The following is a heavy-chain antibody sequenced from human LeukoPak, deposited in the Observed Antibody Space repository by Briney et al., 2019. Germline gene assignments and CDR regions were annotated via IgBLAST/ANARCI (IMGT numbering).Heavy chain of an antibody. D-gene: IGHD6-13*01. J-gene: IGHJ4*02. Sequence: VGSLRLSCAASGFTVSSTYMSWVRQAPGKGLEWVSVIYSGGGTYYADSVKGRFTISRDDSKNTLCLQMNTLRAEDTAVYYCARGAAGFDYWGQGTLVTVSS. CDR3: ARGAAGFDY. CDR1: GFTVSSTY. V-gene: IGHV3-53*01. CDR2: IYSGGGT.